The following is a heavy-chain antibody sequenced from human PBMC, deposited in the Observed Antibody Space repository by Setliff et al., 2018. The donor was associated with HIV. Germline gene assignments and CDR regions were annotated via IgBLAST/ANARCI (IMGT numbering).Heavy chain of an antibody. CDR3: ARDGFVDHATGTTHLDS. CDR2: ISTYNGNT. J-gene: IGHJ4*02. V-gene: IGHV1-18*01. Sequence: GASVKVSCKASGYTFIHFGISWARQAPGQGLEWMGWISTYNGNTIYAQKFQGRVTMTTDTSTSTAYMELRSLRSDDTALYYCARDGFVDHATGTTHLDSWGQGTLVTVSS. CDR1: GYTFIHFG. D-gene: IGHD1-1*01.